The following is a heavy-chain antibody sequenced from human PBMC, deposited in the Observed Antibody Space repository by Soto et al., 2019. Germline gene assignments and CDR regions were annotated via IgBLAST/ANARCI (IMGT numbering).Heavy chain of an antibody. V-gene: IGHV4-39*01. CDR3: ARSFSTSAIPPWFDP. J-gene: IGHJ5*02. CDR2: IYYSGRT. D-gene: IGHD6-6*01. Sequence: PSETLSLTCTVSSGSISSTNYYWGWLRQPPGKGLEWIGTIYYSGRTYYNPSLKSRVTILVDTSKNQFSLNLSPVTAADTAVYYCARSFSTSAIPPWFDPWGEGTLVTVSS. CDR1: SGSISSTNYY.